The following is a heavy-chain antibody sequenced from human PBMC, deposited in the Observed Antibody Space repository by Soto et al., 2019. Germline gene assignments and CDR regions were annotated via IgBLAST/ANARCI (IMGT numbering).Heavy chain of an antibody. Sequence: PGGSLRLSCAASGFTFSDYYMRWIRQAPGKGLEWVSYISSSGSTIYYADSVKGRFTISRDNAKNSLYLQMNSLRAEDTAVYYCAREMATNLDWFDPWGQGTLVTVSS. J-gene: IGHJ5*02. CDR2: ISSSGSTI. V-gene: IGHV3-11*01. D-gene: IGHD5-12*01. CDR1: GFTFSDYY. CDR3: AREMATNLDWFDP.